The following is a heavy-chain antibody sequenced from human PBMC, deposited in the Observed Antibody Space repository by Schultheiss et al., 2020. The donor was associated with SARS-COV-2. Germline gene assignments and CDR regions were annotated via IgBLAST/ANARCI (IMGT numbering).Heavy chain of an antibody. Sequence: SQTLSLTCAVSGGSISSGGYSWSWIRQPPGKGLEWIGYIYHSGSTYYNPSLKSRVTISVDRSKNQFSLKLTSVTAADTAVYFCARLDTALDHWGQGTPVTVSS. D-gene: IGHD5-18*01. J-gene: IGHJ4*02. CDR2: IYHSGST. CDR1: GGSISSGGYS. V-gene: IGHV4-30-2*01. CDR3: ARLDTALDH.